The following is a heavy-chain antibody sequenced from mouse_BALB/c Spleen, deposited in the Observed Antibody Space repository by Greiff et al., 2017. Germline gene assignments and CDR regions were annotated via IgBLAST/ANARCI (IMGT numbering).Heavy chain of an antibody. CDR1: GYTFNDYA. D-gene: IGHD4-1*01. CDR2: ISTYYGDA. V-gene: IGHV1S137*01. J-gene: IGHJ4*01. Sequence: QVQLQQTGAELVRPGVSVKISCKGSGYTFNDYAMHWVKQSHAKSLEWIGVISTYYGDASYNQKFKGKATMTVDKSSSTAYMELARLTSEDSAIYYCARTGTYAMDYWGQGTSVTVSS. CDR3: ARTGTYAMDY.